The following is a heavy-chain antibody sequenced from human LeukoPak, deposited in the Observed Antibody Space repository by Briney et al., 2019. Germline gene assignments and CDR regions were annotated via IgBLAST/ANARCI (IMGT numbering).Heavy chain of an antibody. J-gene: IGHJ4*02. CDR2: IKSKTDGGTT. V-gene: IGHV3-15*01. CDR1: GFTFSSYA. D-gene: IGHD3-3*01. Sequence: GGSLRLSCAASGFTFSSYAMSWVRQAPGKGLEWVGRIKSKTDGGTTDYAAPVKGRFTISRDDSKNTLYLQMNSLKTEDTAVYYCTTSYDFWSGYSIFDYWGQGTLVTVSS. CDR3: TTSYDFWSGYSIFDY.